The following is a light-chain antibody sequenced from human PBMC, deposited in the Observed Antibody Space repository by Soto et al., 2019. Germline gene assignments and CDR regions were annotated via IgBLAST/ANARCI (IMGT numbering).Light chain of an antibody. Sequence: EIVMTQSPATLSVSPGERATLSCRASQSVSNNLAWYQQKPGQAPRLLIYGASTRATGIPARFSGSGSGTEFTLTISSLQSEDFPVYYCQQYNNWPITFGQGTRLEIK. V-gene: IGKV3D-15*01. CDR1: QSVSNN. CDR2: GAS. CDR3: QQYNNWPIT. J-gene: IGKJ5*01.